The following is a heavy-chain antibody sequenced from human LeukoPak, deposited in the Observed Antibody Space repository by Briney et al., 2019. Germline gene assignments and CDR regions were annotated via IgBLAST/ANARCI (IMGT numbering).Heavy chain of an antibody. D-gene: IGHD2-2*01. CDR3: ARDQGIVVVPAATIDY. CDR2: IIAYNGNT. V-gene: IGHV1-18*01. Sequence: ASVKVSCKPSGYSSTSYCTSWVRHAPGQWLEWMGWIIAYNGNTNYAQKLQGRVTMTTDTSTSTAYMELSRLRSDDTAVYYCARDQGIVVVPAATIDYWGQGTLVTVSS. J-gene: IGHJ4*02. CDR1: GYSSTSYC.